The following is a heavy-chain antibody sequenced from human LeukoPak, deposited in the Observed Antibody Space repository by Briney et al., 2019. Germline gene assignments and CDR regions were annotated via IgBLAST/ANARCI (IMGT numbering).Heavy chain of an antibody. CDR3: ARLSPPLWFGESNDY. CDR1: GCSISSSSYY. D-gene: IGHD3-10*01. Sequence: PSETLCLTCAASGCSISSSSYYWGWMRQPPGKGLEWIGSIYYSGSTYYNPSLKSRVTISVDTSKNQFSLKLSSVTAADTAVYYCARLSPPLWFGESNDYWGQGTLVTVSS. CDR2: IYYSGST. V-gene: IGHV4-39*01. J-gene: IGHJ4*02.